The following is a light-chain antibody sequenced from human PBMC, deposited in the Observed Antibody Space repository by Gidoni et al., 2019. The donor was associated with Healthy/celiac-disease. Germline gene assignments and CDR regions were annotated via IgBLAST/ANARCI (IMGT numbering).Light chain of an antibody. CDR2: AAS. V-gene: IGKV1-27*01. CDR1: QGISNY. CDR3: QKYNSAPRT. Sequence: DLKMTQSPSSLAASVGDRVTITRRSSQGISNYLAWYQQKPGKVPKLLIYAASTLQSGVPSRFSGSGSVTDFTLTISSLQPEDVATYYCQKYNSAPRTFGGGTKVEIK. J-gene: IGKJ4*01.